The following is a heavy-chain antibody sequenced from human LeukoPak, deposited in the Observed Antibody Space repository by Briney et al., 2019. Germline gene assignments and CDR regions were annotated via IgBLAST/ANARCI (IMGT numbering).Heavy chain of an antibody. V-gene: IGHV3-21*01. CDR1: GFTFSSYS. D-gene: IGHD6-6*01. CDR2: ISSTSSYI. Sequence: GGSLRLSCAASGFTFSSYSMNWVRQAPGKGLEWVSSISSTSSYIYYADSVKGRFTISTDNTKNSLYLQMSSLRAEDTAVYYCARGSGGQQLIRGYYYMDVWGKGTTVTVSS. J-gene: IGHJ6*03. CDR3: ARGSGGQQLIRGYYYMDV.